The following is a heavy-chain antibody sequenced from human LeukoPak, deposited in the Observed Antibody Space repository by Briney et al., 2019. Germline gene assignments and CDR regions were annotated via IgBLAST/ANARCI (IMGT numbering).Heavy chain of an antibody. Sequence: HTGRSLRLSCAASGLSFSNYGMHWVRQAPGKGLEWVAVTSSDGGNKYYRDSVKGRFTISRDNSKNTLYLQMNSLRAEDTAVYYCAKDSYSSTWYVIHFWGQGTLVTVSS. CDR2: TSSDGGNK. CDR3: AKDSYSSTWYVIHF. V-gene: IGHV3-30*18. CDR1: GLSFSNYG. D-gene: IGHD6-13*01. J-gene: IGHJ4*02.